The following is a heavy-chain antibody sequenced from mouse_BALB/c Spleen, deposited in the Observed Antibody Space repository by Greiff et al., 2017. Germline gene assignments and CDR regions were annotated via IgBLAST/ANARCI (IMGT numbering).Heavy chain of an antibody. Sequence: VQLQQPGAELVKPGASVKLSCKASGYTFTSYWMHWVKQRPGQGLEWIGEIDPSDSYTNYNQKFKGKATLTVDKSSSTAYMQLSSLTSEDSAVYYCARTPYPDRGAMDHWGQGTSVTVSS. J-gene: IGHJ4*01. CDR2: IDPSDSYT. CDR3: ARTPYPDRGAMDH. V-gene: IGHV1-69*02. CDR1: GYTFTSYW.